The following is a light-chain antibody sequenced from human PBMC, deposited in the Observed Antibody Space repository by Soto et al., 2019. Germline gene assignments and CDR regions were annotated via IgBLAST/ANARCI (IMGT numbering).Light chain of an antibody. V-gene: IGKV3-20*01. Sequence: EIVVTQSPATLSVAPCERATLCSSASQSVSSNLAWYQQKPGQAPRLLIYGASSRATGIPDRFSGSGSGTDFTLTISRLEPEDFAVYYCQQFSSYPLTFGGGTKVDIK. CDR3: QQFSSYPLT. CDR2: GAS. CDR1: QSVSSN. J-gene: IGKJ4*01.